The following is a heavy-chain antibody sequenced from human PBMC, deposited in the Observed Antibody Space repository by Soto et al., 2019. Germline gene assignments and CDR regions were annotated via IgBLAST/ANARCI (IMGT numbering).Heavy chain of an antibody. CDR1: GGSFSSYA. V-gene: IGHV1-69*13. CDR3: ARWANTAMVRGHYYYGMDV. J-gene: IGHJ6*02. CDR2: IIPIFGTA. D-gene: IGHD5-18*01. Sequence: ASVKVSCEASGGSFSSYAISWVRQAPGQGLEWMGGIIPIFGTANYAQKFQGRVTITADESTSTAYMELSSLRSEDTAVYYCARWANTAMVRGHYYYGMDVWGQGTTVTVSS.